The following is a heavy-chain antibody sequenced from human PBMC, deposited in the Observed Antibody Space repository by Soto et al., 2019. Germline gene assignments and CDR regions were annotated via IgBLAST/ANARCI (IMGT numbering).Heavy chain of an antibody. J-gene: IGHJ6*02. CDR3: AKSGSSSWYGYPRSYYYYGMDV. CDR1: GFTFSSYG. V-gene: IGHV3-30*18. D-gene: IGHD6-13*01. CDR2: ISYDGSNK. Sequence: QVQLVESGGGVVQPGRSLRLSCAASGFTFSSYGMHWVRQAPGKGLEWVAVISYDGSNKNYADSVKGRFTISRDNSKNTLYLQMKSLRAEDTAVYYCAKSGSSSWYGYPRSYYYYGMDVWGQGTTVTVSS.